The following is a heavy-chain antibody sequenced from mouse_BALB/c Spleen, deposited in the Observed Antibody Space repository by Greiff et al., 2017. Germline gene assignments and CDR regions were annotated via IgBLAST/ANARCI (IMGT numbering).Heavy chain of an antibody. Sequence: EVHLVESGGGLVKPGGSLKLSCAASGFTFSSYAMSWVRQTPEKRLEWVASISSGGSTYYPDSVKGRFTISRDNARNILYLQMSSLRSEDTAMYYCARVYGYDFDYWGQGTTLTVSS. J-gene: IGHJ2*01. V-gene: IGHV5-6-5*01. D-gene: IGHD2-2*01. CDR2: ISSGGST. CDR1: GFTFSSYA. CDR3: ARVYGYDFDY.